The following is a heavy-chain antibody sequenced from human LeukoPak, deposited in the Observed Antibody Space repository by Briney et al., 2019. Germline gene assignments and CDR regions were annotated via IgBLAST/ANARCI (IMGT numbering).Heavy chain of an antibody. CDR1: GGSISSYY. D-gene: IGHD1-26*01. Sequence: SETLSLTCTVSGGSISSYYWSWIRQPPRKGLEWIGDIYYSGSTKYNPSLKSRVTISVDTSKNQFSLKLSSVTAADTAVYYCASQIVGAPRQFGYWGQGTLVTVSS. CDR2: IYYSGST. J-gene: IGHJ4*02. V-gene: IGHV4-59*08. CDR3: ASQIVGAPRQFGY.